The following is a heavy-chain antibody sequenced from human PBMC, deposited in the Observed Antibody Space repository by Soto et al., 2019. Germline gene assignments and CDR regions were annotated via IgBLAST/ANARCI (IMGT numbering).Heavy chain of an antibody. D-gene: IGHD2-15*01. CDR1: GFGFGSYA. Sequence: AQLSESGGGLVRPGGSLRVSCAASGFGFGSYAMAWIRQAPGKGLEWVSSISGSGLVTYYANSVRGRFAVSRDNSRNALFLQMNSLRAEDTAVYYCARTRGTHCSVGSCYYFAIWGRGTLVSV. J-gene: IGHJ4*02. V-gene: IGHV3-23*01. CDR2: ISGSGLVT. CDR3: ARTRGTHCSVGSCYYFAI.